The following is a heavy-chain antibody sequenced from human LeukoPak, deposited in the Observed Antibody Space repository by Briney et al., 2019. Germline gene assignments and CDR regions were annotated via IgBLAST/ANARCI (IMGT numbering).Heavy chain of an antibody. J-gene: IGHJ4*02. V-gene: IGHV1-46*01. CDR3: ARGSRNVYFDY. Sequence: ASVKVSCKASGYTFTSYYMHWVRQAPGQGLEWMGIINPSGGSTSYAQKFQGRVTMTRDMSTSTVYMELSSLRPEDTAVYYCARGSRNVYFDYWGQGSLVTVSS. CDR2: INPSGGST. CDR1: GYTFTSYY. D-gene: IGHD2-8*01.